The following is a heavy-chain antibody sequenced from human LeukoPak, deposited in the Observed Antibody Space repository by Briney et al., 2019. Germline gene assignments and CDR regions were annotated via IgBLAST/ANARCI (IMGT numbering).Heavy chain of an antibody. V-gene: IGHV3-21*01. J-gene: IGHJ6*03. CDR3: ARHDYYYYMDV. CDR2: ISSSYI. CDR1: EFTFSSYS. Sequence: GGSLRLSCAASEFTFSSYSMNWVRQAPGKGLEWVSSISSSYIYYADSVKGRFTISRDNAKNSLYLQMNSLRAEDTAVYYCARHDYYYYMDVWGRGTTVTVSS.